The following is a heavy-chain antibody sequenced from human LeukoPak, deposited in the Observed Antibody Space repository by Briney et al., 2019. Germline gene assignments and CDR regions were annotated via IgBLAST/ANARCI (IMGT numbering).Heavy chain of an antibody. CDR2: ISGSGGST. CDR3: AKDPGYSSGPYYYYGMDV. Sequence: GGSLRLSCAASGFTFSSYAMSWVRQAPGKGLEWVSAISGSGGSTYYADSVKGRFTISRDNSKNTLYLQMNSLRAEDTAVYYCAKDPGYSSGPYYYYGMDVWGQGTTVTVSS. J-gene: IGHJ6*02. CDR1: GFTFSSYA. D-gene: IGHD6-19*01. V-gene: IGHV3-23*01.